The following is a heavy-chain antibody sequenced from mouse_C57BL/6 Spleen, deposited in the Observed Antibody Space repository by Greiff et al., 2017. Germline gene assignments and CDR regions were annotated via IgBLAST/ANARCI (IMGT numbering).Heavy chain of an antibody. V-gene: IGHV5-12*01. CDR1: GFTFSDYY. Sequence: EVMLVESGGGLVQPGGSLKLSCAASGFTFSDYYMYWVRQTPEKRLEWVAYISNGGGSTYYPDTVKGRFTISRDNAKNTLYLQMSRLKSEDTAMYYCARLRYDYDGDYYAMDYWGQGTSVTVSS. CDR3: ARLRYDYDGDYYAMDY. CDR2: ISNGGGST. D-gene: IGHD2-4*01. J-gene: IGHJ4*01.